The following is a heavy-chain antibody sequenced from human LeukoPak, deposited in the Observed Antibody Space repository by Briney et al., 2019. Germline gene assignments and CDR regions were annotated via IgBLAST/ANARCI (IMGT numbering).Heavy chain of an antibody. V-gene: IGHV3-23*01. CDR2: ISGSGGST. D-gene: IGHD2-2*01. CDR1: GFTFSSYA. Sequence: GGSLRLSCAASGFTFSSYAMSWVRQAPGKGLEWVSAISGSGGSTYYADSVKGRFTISRDNSKNTLYLQMNSLRAEDTAVYYCAKDQDIVVVPAAKGYYYYGMDVWGQGTTVTVSS. J-gene: IGHJ6*02. CDR3: AKDQDIVVVPAAKGYYYYGMDV.